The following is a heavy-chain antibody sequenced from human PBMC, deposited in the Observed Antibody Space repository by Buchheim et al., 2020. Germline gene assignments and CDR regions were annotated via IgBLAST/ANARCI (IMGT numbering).Heavy chain of an antibody. D-gene: IGHD2-2*01. CDR3: ASTCSSTSCHSTYGMDV. J-gene: IGHJ6*02. V-gene: IGHV3-48*04. Sequence: EVQLVESGGGLVQPGGSLRLSCAASGFTFSSYSMNWVRQAPGKGLEWVSYISSSSSTIYYADSVKGRFTISRYNAKNSLYLQMNSLRAEDTAVYYCASTCSSTSCHSTYGMDVWGQGTT. CDR1: GFTFSSYS. CDR2: ISSSSSTI.